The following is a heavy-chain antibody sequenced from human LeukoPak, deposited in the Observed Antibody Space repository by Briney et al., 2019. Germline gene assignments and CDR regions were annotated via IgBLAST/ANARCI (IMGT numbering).Heavy chain of an antibody. D-gene: IGHD1-26*01. CDR3: AKMRGMPREAYHFDR. J-gene: IGHJ4*02. V-gene: IGHV3-23*01. CDR2: VGSGGTR. CDR1: GFNFNIYT. Sequence: GGSLRLSCAASGFNFNIYTMSWVRQAQGKGLEWISAVGSGGTRYYADSVKGRFTISRDNSANPVSLQMDSLRADDTAMYYCAKMRGMPREAYHFDRWGQGTLVAVSS.